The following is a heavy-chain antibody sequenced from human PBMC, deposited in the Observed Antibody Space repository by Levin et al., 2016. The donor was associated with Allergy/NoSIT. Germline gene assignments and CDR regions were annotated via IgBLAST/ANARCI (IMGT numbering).Heavy chain of an antibody. CDR3: ARVGAAGAAYYYYMDV. V-gene: IGHV1-3*01. Sequence: ASVKVSCKASGYTFTSYAMHWVRQAPGQRLEWMGWINAGNGNTKYSQKFQGRVTITRDTSASTAYMELSSLRSEDTAVYYCARVGAAGAAYYYYMDVWGKGTTVTVSS. CDR2: INAGNGNT. J-gene: IGHJ6*03. D-gene: IGHD6-13*01. CDR1: GYTFTSYA.